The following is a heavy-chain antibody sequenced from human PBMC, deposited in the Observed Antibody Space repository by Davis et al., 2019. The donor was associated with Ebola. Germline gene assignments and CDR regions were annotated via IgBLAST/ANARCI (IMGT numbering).Heavy chain of an antibody. CDR2: IYYSGST. Sequence: MPSETLSLTCTVSGGSVSSGSYYWSWIRQPPGKGLEWIGYIYYSGSTNYNPSLKSRVTISVDTSKNQFSLKLSSVTAADTAVYYCARVHSSGPKFDYWGQGTLVTVSS. V-gene: IGHV4-61*01. J-gene: IGHJ4*02. D-gene: IGHD3-22*01. CDR3: ARVHSSGPKFDY. CDR1: GGSVSSGSYY.